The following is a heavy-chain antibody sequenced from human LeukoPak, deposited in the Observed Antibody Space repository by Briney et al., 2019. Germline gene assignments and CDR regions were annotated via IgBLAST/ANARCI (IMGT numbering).Heavy chain of an antibody. Sequence: SVKVSCKASGGTFSSYAISWVRQAPGQGLEWMGRIIPILGIANYAQKFQGRVTITADKSTSTAYMELSSLRSEDTAVYYCARDGGSGSYPMGYWGQGTLVTVSS. V-gene: IGHV1-69*04. CDR3: ARDGGSGSYPMGY. D-gene: IGHD3-10*01. CDR1: GGTFSSYA. J-gene: IGHJ4*02. CDR2: IIPILGIA.